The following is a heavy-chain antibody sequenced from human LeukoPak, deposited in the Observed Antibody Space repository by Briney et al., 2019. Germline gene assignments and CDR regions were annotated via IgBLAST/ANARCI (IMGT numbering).Heavy chain of an antibody. CDR1: GFTFSSYA. Sequence: PGGSLRLSCAASGFTFSSYAMSWVRQAPGKGLEWVSAISGSGGSTYYADSVKGRFTISRDNSKNTLYLQMNSLRAEDTAVYYCAKEGSGSSWRIENFDYWGQGTLVTVSS. CDR3: AKEGSGSSWRIENFDY. J-gene: IGHJ4*02. CDR2: ISGSGGST. D-gene: IGHD6-13*01. V-gene: IGHV3-23*01.